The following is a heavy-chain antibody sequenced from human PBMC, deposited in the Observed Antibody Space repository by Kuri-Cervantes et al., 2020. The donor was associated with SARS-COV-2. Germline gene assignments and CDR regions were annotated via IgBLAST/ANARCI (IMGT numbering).Heavy chain of an antibody. CDR3: ARDLKRGGQAYYYMDV. Sequence: SETLSLTCTVSGGSISSGDYYWSWIRQPPGKGLEWIGYIYYSGSAYYNPSLKSRLSMSVDTSKNQFALKLSSVTAADTAVYYCARDLKRGGQAYYYMDVWGKGTTVTVSS. J-gene: IGHJ6*03. CDR2: IYYSGSA. V-gene: IGHV4-30-4*08. D-gene: IGHD2-15*01. CDR1: GGSISSGDYY.